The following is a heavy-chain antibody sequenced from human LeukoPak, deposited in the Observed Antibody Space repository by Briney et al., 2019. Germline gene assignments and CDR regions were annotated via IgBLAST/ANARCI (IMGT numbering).Heavy chain of an antibody. D-gene: IGHD2-15*01. V-gene: IGHV3-30*03. CDR1: GFPFSRHG. Sequence: GGSLRLSCAASGFPFSRHGMHWVRQAPGRGLDWMAVISYDGSHEYYADSVKGRFTISRDNAKNSLYLQMNSLRAEDTAVYYCARDLSYCSGGSCYREGFDYWGQGTLVTVSS. CDR2: ISYDGSHE. CDR3: ARDLSYCSGGSCYREGFDY. J-gene: IGHJ4*02.